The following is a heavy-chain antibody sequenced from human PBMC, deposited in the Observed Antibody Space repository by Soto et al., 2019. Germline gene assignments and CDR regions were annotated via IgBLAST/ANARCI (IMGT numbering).Heavy chain of an antibody. D-gene: IGHD3-3*01. CDR1: GYTFTSYD. CDR3: ARGIGDFWSGYYYYYGMDV. CDR2: MNPNSGNT. J-gene: IGHJ6*02. V-gene: IGHV1-8*01. Sequence: ASVKVSCKASGYTFTSYDINWVRQATGQGLEWMGWMNPNSGNTGYAQKFQGRVTMTRNTSISTAYMELSSLRSEDTAVYYCARGIGDFWSGYYYYYGMDVWGQGTTVTVSS.